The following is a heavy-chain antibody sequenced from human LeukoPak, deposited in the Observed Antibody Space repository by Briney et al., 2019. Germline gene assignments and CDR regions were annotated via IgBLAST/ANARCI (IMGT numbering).Heavy chain of an antibody. CDR1: GGSISITNYY. CDR2: IYYDGST. J-gene: IGHJ5*02. CDR3: ARGSCSGGTCYLFGP. Sequence: SETLSLTCTVSGGSISITNYYWGWIRQPPGRGLEWVGSIYYDGSTYYNPSLKSRVTISVDTSKNQFSLKLSSVTAADTAVYYCARGSCSGGTCYLFGPWGQGTLVTVSS. V-gene: IGHV4-39*07. D-gene: IGHD2-15*01.